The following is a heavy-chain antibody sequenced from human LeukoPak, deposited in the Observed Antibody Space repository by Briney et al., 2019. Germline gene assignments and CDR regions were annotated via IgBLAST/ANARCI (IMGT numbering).Heavy chain of an antibody. D-gene: IGHD6-19*01. J-gene: IGHJ4*02. CDR3: AKDLGYTSGWSDY. CDR2: ISGSGGST. CDR1: GFIFSNYA. V-gene: IGHV3-23*01. Sequence: GSLRLYCAASGFIFSNYAMSWVRQAPGKGLEWVSGISGSGGSTYYADSVKGRFTISRDNSKNTLYLQMSSLRAEDTAVYYCAKDLGYTSGWSDYWGQGTLVTVSS.